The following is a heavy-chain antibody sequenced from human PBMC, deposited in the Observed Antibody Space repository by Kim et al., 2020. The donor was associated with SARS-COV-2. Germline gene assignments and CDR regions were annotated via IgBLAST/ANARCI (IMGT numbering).Heavy chain of an antibody. CDR1: GGSISSGGYY. Sequence: SETLSLTCTVSGGSISSGGYYWSWIRQHPGKGLEWIGYIYYSGSTYYNPSLKSRVTISVDTSKNQFSLKLSSVTAADTAVYYCAGEYFKYYYYYGMDVWGQGTTVTVSS. CDR3: AGEYFKYYYYYGMDV. J-gene: IGHJ6*02. V-gene: IGHV4-31*03. D-gene: IGHD2-8*01. CDR2: IYYSGST.